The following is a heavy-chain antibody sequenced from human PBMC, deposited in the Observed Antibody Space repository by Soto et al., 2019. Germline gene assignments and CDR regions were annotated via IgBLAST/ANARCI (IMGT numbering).Heavy chain of an antibody. D-gene: IGHD3-22*01. CDR2: IYYSGST. CDR1: CGSISDRGYH. CDR3: ARAPAYYDSSGYRY. V-gene: IGHV4-30-4*01. Sequence: PSETLSLPCTVSCGSISDRGYHRSLIRQPPGKGLEWIGYIYYSGSTYYNPSLKSRVTISVDTSKNQFSLKLSSVTAADTAVYYCARAPAYYDSSGYRYWGQGTLVTVSS. J-gene: IGHJ4*02.